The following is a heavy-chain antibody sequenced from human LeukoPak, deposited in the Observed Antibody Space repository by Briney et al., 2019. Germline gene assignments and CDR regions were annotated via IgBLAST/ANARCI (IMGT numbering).Heavy chain of an antibody. D-gene: IGHD3-10*01. CDR1: GGSFSGYY. Sequence: SETLSLTCAVYGGSFSGYYWSWIRQPPGKGLEWFGEINHSGSTNYNPSLKSRVTISVDTSKNQFSLKLSSVTAADTAVYYCARGLLSATSGITMVRGVIEDYWGQGTLVTVSS. V-gene: IGHV4-34*01. CDR3: ARGLLSATSGITMVRGVIEDY. J-gene: IGHJ4*02. CDR2: INHSGST.